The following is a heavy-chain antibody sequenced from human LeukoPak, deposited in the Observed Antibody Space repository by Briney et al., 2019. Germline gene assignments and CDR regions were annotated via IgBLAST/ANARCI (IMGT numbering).Heavy chain of an antibody. CDR2: LWYDGSNK. CDR1: GFTFSTHG. CDR3: AKRKGGHGSGSFDY. V-gene: IGHV3-33*06. D-gene: IGHD3-10*01. Sequence: GRSLRLSCAASGFTFSTHGMHWVRQAPGKGLEWVAVLWYDGSNKYYADSVKGRFTISRDNPKNTLYLQMNSLRVEGTAVYYCAKRKGGHGSGSFDYWGQGTVVTVSS. J-gene: IGHJ4*02.